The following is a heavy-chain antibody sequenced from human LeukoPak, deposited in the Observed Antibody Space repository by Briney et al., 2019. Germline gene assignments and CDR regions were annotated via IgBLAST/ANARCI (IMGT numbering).Heavy chain of an antibody. D-gene: IGHD3-10*01. CDR2: TDYSGST. Sequence: SETLSLTCTVSGGSISTYYWSWIRQPPGKGLEWIGYTDYSGSTNYNPSLKSRVPMSVDTSRHQFSLKLSPVAGADPAVYYCARVGSYCFDYWGQGTLVTVSS. CDR1: GGSISTYY. CDR3: ARVGSYCFDY. J-gene: IGHJ4*02. V-gene: IGHV4-59*01.